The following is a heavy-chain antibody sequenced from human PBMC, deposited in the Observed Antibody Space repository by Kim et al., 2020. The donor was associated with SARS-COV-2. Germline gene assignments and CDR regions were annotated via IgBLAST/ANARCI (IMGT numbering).Heavy chain of an antibody. D-gene: IGHD3-10*01. V-gene: IGHV4-59*13. CDR1: GGSISSYY. CDR3: ARIGYYGSGSYYQNYYYYYGMDV. CDR2: IYYSGST. Sequence: SETLSLTCTVSGGSISSYYWSWIRQPPGKGLEWIGYIYYSGSTNYNPSLKSRVTISVDTSKNQFSLKLSSVTAADTAVYYCARIGYYGSGSYYQNYYYYYGMDVWGQGTTVTVSS. J-gene: IGHJ6*01.